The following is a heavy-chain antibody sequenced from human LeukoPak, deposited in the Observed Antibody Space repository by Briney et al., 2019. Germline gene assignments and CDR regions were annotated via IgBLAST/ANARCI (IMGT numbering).Heavy chain of an antibody. CDR1: GYTFTSYY. V-gene: IGHV1-18*04. CDR3: ARADTVRLGELSHFDY. Sequence: ASVKVSCKASGYTFTSYYMHWVRQAPGQGLEWMGWISTYNGNTKNAQKLQGRVTMTTDTFTSTAYMELRTLRSDDTAVYYCARADTVRLGELSHFDYWGQGTLVTVSS. D-gene: IGHD3-16*02. CDR2: ISTYNGNT. J-gene: IGHJ4*02.